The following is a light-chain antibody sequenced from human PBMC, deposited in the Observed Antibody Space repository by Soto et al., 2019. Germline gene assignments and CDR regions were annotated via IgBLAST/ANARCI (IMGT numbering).Light chain of an antibody. CDR2: GAF. J-gene: IGKJ1*01. CDR1: QSISSSQ. V-gene: IGKV3-20*01. CDR3: QQYNSSPWT. Sequence: VVLTQSPGTLSLSPGERATLSCRASQSISSSQVAWYKHKPGQAPRLLMYGAFKRATGTPDRISGSGSETDFTLIISRLEPDDFAVYYCQQYNSSPWTFGQGTKVDIK.